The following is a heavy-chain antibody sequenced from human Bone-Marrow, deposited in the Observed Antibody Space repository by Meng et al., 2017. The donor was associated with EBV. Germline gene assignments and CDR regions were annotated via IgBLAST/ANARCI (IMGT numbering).Heavy chain of an antibody. CDR1: GGSISSSSYY. J-gene: IGHJ5*02. CDR3: ARRSPLRVLDP. CDR2: IYYSGST. V-gene: IGHV4-39*01. Sequence: QLELWESGPGLLKPSETPSLTCLVSGGSISSSSYYWGWIRQPPGKGLEWIGSIYYSGSTYYNPSLKSRVTISVDTSKNQFSLKLSSVTAADTAVYYCARRSPLRVLDPWGQGTLVTVAS.